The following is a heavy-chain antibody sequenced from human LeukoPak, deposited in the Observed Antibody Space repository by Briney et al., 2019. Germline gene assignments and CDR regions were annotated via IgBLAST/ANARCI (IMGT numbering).Heavy chain of an antibody. V-gene: IGHV4-39*07. CDR3: ARINYGDY. CDR1: GGSVSSSSHY. Sequence: SETLSLTCTVSGGSVSSSSHYWGWIRQPPGKGLEWIGTIYYDGSTYYNPSLKSRVTISVDTSKNQFSLKLSSVTAADTAVYYCARINYGDYWGQGTLVTVSS. CDR2: IYYDGST. J-gene: IGHJ4*02.